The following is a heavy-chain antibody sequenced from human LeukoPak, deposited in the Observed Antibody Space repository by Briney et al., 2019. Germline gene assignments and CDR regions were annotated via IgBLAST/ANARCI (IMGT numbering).Heavy chain of an antibody. CDR3: ARLSERYFDWLSPFDP. D-gene: IGHD3-9*01. Sequence: GASVKVSCKASGGTFSSYAISWVRQAPGQGLEWMGGIIPIFGTANYAQKFQGRVTITADESTSTAYMELSSLRSEDTAVYYCARLSERYFDWLSPFDPWGQGTLVTVSS. J-gene: IGHJ5*02. V-gene: IGHV1-69*01. CDR1: GGTFSSYA. CDR2: IIPIFGTA.